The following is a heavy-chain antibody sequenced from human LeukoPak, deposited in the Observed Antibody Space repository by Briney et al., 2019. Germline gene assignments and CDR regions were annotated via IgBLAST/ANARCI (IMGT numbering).Heavy chain of an antibody. Sequence: SETLSLTCAVSGGSISSSNWWSWVRQPPGKGLEWIGEIYHSGSTNYNPSLKSRVTISVDKSKNQFSLKLSSVTAADTAVYYCARDPAHSSGRPYFDYWGQGTLVTVSS. J-gene: IGHJ4*02. V-gene: IGHV4-4*02. CDR3: ARDPAHSSGRPYFDY. CDR2: IYHSGST. CDR1: GGSISSSNW. D-gene: IGHD6-19*01.